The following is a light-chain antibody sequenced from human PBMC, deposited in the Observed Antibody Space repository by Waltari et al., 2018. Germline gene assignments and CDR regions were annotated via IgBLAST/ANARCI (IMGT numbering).Light chain of an antibody. CDR2: EVS. V-gene: IGLV2-14*01. CDR1: SSDVGAYNY. J-gene: IGLJ1*01. CDR3: SAYRGSSALV. Sequence: QSALTQPASVSGSPAQSITISCTGTSSDVGAYNYVSWFQQNPGKAPKLLIYEVSNRPSGVSSRFSGSRSGNTASLTISGLQAEDEADYYCSAYRGSSALVFGTGTKVTVL.